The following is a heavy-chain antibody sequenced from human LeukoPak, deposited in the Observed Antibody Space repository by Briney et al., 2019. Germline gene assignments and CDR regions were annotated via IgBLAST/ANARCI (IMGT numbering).Heavy chain of an antibody. Sequence: GGSLRPSCAASGFTFSSYDMHWVRQATGKGLEWVSAIGTAGDSYYPGSVKGRFTISRENAKNSLYLQMNSLRAGDTAVCYCARGYYGSGSYWFDYWGQGTLVTASS. V-gene: IGHV3-13*01. CDR3: ARGYYGSGSYWFDY. J-gene: IGHJ4*02. CDR1: GFTFSSYD. D-gene: IGHD3-10*01. CDR2: IGTAGDS.